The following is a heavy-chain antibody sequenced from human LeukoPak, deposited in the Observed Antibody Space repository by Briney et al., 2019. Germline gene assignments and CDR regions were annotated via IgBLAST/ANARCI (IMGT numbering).Heavy chain of an antibody. V-gene: IGHV1-2*02. Sequence: ASVKVSCKASGYTFTAYYMHWVRQAPGQGLEWMGCINSNNGDTGDAQKFHGRVTMTRDTSISTAYMELSSLTSDDTVVYYCARDYVRNYFDPWGQGTLVTVSS. J-gene: IGHJ5*02. CDR1: GYTFTAYY. D-gene: IGHD1-7*01. CDR2: INSNNGDT. CDR3: ARDYVRNYFDP.